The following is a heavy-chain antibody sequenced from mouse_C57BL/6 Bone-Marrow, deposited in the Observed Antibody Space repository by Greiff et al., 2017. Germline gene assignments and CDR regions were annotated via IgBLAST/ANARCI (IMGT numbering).Heavy chain of an antibody. Sequence: EVQLVESGGGLVQPGGSLKLSCAASGFTFSDYYMYWVRQTPEKRLEWVAYISNGGGSTYYPDNVKGRYTISRDNAKNTLYLQMSRLKSEDTSMYYGARRATVVPWYFDVWGTGTTVTVSS. CDR3: ARRATVVPWYFDV. CDR2: ISNGGGST. J-gene: IGHJ1*03. CDR1: GFTFSDYY. D-gene: IGHD1-1*01. V-gene: IGHV5-12*01.